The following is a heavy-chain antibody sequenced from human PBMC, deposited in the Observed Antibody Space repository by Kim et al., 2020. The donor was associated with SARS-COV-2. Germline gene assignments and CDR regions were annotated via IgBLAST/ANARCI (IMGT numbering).Heavy chain of an antibody. J-gene: IGHJ6*02. CDR3: ARGTVRYYGSGRNYYGMDV. D-gene: IGHD3-10*01. CDR1: GGSFSGYY. CDR2: INHSGST. V-gene: IGHV4-34*01. Sequence: SETLSLTCAVYGGSFSGYYWSWIRQPPGKGLEWIWEINHSGSTNYNPSLKSRVTISVDTSKNQFSLKLSSVTAADTAVYYCARGTVRYYGSGRNYYGMDVWGQGTTVTVSS.